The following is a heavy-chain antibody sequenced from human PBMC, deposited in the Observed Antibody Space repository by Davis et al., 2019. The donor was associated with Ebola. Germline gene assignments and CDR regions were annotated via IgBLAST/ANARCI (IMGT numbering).Heavy chain of an antibody. Sequence: GESLKISCQGSGYRFTKCWIGWVRQAPGQRLEWMGWVHGGNGNTKYSQRFQGRVTITTDTSASTAYLDLSSLRSDDTAVFYCARATFGYNSGWYADYWGQGTLVTVSS. D-gene: IGHD6-19*01. CDR3: ARATFGYNSGWYADY. V-gene: IGHV1-3*01. CDR1: GYRFTKCW. J-gene: IGHJ4*02. CDR2: VHGGNGNT.